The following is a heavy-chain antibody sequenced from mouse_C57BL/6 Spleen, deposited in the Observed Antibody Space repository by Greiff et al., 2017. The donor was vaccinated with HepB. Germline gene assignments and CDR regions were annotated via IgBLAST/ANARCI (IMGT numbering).Heavy chain of an antibody. V-gene: IGHV1-26*01. CDR3: ERASYGSSSSWFAY. Sequence: EVKLQQSGPELVKPGASVKISCKASGYTFTDYYMNWVKQSHGKSLEWIGDINPNNGGTSYNQKFKGKATLTVDKSSSTAYMELRSLTSEDSAVYYCERASYGSSSSWFAYWGQRTLVTVSA. J-gene: IGHJ3*01. CDR1: GYTFTDYY. CDR2: INPNNGGT. D-gene: IGHD1-1*01.